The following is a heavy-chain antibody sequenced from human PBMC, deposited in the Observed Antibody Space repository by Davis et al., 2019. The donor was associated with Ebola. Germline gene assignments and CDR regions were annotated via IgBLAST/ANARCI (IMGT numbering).Heavy chain of an antibody. Sequence: GGSLRLSCVGSGFTFDTYGMNWVRQGPGKGLEWLANIRQDGSEEYYVDSVKGRFTISRDNAKNSLFLQMNSLRAEDTAVYYCARDPIISLIVPSYGMDVWGPGTTVTVSS. J-gene: IGHJ6*02. CDR2: IRQDGSEE. V-gene: IGHV3-7*01. CDR3: ARDPIISLIVPSYGMDV. CDR1: GFTFDTYG. D-gene: IGHD3-16*02.